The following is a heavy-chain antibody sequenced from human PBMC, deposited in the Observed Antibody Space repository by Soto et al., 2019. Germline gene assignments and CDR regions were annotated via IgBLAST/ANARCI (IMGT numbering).Heavy chain of an antibody. CDR1: GFTFSNFW. J-gene: IGHJ6*02. CDR3: GRDEVRNGVGV. V-gene: IGHV3-7*01. CDR2: IKGDGSEK. Sequence: GSLRLSCVGSGFTFSNFWMSWVRQAPGKGLEWVANIKGDGSEKRYADSVKGRLTISRDNAKNSVSLQMNSLRVEDTALYYCGRDEVRNGVGVWGPGTTVTVSS.